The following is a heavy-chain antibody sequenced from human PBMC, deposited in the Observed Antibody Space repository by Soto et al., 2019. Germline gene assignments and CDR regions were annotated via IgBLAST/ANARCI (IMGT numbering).Heavy chain of an antibody. D-gene: IGHD6-19*01. CDR3: ARLGSTGWYQGSSFDY. Sequence: QLQLQESGPGLVKPSETLSLTCIVSGGSITRNNHYWGWIRQSPGKGLEWIGSILYSGSTNYNPALKSRVTLPVDTSKNQFSLKMRSVTAADTALYYSARLGSTGWYQGSSFDYWGQGTLVTVSS. CDR2: ILYSGST. CDR1: GGSITRNNHY. J-gene: IGHJ4*02. V-gene: IGHV4-39*01.